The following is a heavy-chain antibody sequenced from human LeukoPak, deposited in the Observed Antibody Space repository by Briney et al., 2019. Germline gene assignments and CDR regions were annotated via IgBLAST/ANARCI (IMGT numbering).Heavy chain of an antibody. V-gene: IGHV3-23*01. D-gene: IGHD6-19*01. CDR1: GFSFSSYA. CDR3: ATVSDSSGWYYFDY. CDR2: ISRSDAST. Sequence: PGGSLRLSCVASGFSFSSYAMSGVRQAPGKGLEWVSAISRSDASTYYADSVRGRFTISIDNSKNTLYLQMNSLRAEDTAVYYCATVSDSSGWYYFDYGGQGTLVTVSS. J-gene: IGHJ4*02.